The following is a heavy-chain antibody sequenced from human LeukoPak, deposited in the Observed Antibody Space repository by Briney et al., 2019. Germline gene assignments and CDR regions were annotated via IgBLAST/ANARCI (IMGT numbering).Heavy chain of an antibody. D-gene: IGHD3-3*01. Sequence: GGSLRLSCAASGFTFSDYWMTWVRQAPGRGLECMANIKEDGSETYYVDSVEGRFTISRDNAKNSLYLQMNSLRAEDTAVYYCARATIFGVVSALGPLDFWGQGTLVTVSS. CDR2: IKEDGSET. CDR1: GFTFSDYW. J-gene: IGHJ4*02. V-gene: IGHV3-7*01. CDR3: ARATIFGVVSALGPLDF.